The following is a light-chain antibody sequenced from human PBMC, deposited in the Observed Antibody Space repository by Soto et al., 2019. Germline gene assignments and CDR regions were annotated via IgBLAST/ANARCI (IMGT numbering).Light chain of an antibody. CDR1: QSVDNK. V-gene: IGKV3D-15*01. CDR3: QHHNDWVKT. J-gene: IGKJ2*01. CDR2: YAS. Sequence: EIVMTQSPATLSVSPGESATLSCRASQSVDNKLAWYQQKPGQAPRLIIYYASTRATGVPARFSGSGSGTEFTLTISSLQSEDFAVYYCQHHNDWVKTFGQGTKLEI.